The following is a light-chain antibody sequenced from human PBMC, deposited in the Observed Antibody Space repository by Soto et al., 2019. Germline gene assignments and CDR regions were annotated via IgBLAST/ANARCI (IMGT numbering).Light chain of an antibody. V-gene: IGKV3-15*01. Sequence: EIVMMQSPATLSVSPGEGATLSCRASQSVSSKLAWYQQKPGQAPRLLIYGASTRATGIPARFSGSGSGTEFTLIISSLQSEDSAVYYCQQFHYWWTFGQGTKVDIK. CDR1: QSVSSK. J-gene: IGKJ1*01. CDR3: QQFHYWWT. CDR2: GAS.